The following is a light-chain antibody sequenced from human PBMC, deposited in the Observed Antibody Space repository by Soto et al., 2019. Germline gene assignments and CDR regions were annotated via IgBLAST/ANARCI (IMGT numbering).Light chain of an antibody. Sequence: EVVLTQSPGTLSLSPGERATLSCRASQSVSNNYLAWHQQKPGQSPKLLIVGSSARATGIPDRCSGGGSGTSCTLTSSSLEPADFAVYYCQQYGSSPPYTFGQGTKLEIK. CDR2: GSS. CDR1: QSVSNNY. V-gene: IGKV3-20*01. J-gene: IGKJ2*01. CDR3: QQYGSSPPYT.